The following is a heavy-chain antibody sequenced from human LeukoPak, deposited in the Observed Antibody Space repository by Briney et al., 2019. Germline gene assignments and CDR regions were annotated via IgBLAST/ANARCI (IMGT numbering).Heavy chain of an antibody. Sequence: TSETLSLTCTVSGGSISSYYWSWIRQPPGKGLEWIGYIYYSGSTNYNPSLKSRVTISVDTSKNQFSLKLSSVTAADTAVYYCARGASIAARLNYYYYYGMDVWGQGTTVTVSS. D-gene: IGHD6-6*01. CDR3: ARGASIAARLNYYYYYGMDV. V-gene: IGHV4-59*12. J-gene: IGHJ6*02. CDR1: GGSISSYY. CDR2: IYYSGST.